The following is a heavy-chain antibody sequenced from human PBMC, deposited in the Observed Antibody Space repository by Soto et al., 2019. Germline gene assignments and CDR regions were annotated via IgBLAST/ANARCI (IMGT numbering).Heavy chain of an antibody. CDR1: GGTFSSYA. D-gene: IGHD2-15*01. CDR2: IIPIFGTA. V-gene: IGHV1-69*01. Sequence: QVQLVQSGAEVKKPGSSVKVSCKASGGTFSSYAISWVRQAPGQGLEWMGGIIPIFGTANCAQKFQGRVTITADESTSTAYMELSSLRSEDTAVYYCARSGGTRDGYSGDWYFDLWGRGTLVTVSS. CDR3: ARSGGTRDGYSGDWYFDL. J-gene: IGHJ2*01.